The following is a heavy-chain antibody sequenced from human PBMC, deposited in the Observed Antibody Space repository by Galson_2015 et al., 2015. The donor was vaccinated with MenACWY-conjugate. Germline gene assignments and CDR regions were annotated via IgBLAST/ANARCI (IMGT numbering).Heavy chain of an antibody. J-gene: IGHJ4*02. D-gene: IGHD1-1*01. CDR2: ISSSSTYT. CDR3: ARVQGGTRGVNY. CDR1: GFTFSDYY. V-gene: IGHV3-11*05. Sequence: SLRLSCAASGFTFSDYYMSWIRQAPGKGLEWVSYISSSSTYTDHADSVKGRFTISRDNAKNSLYLQMNSLRAEDTAVYYCARVQGGTRGVNYWGQGTPVTVSS.